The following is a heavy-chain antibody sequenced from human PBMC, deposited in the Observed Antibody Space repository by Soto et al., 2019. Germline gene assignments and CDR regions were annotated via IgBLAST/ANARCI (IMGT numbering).Heavy chain of an antibody. D-gene: IGHD2-15*01. V-gene: IGHV4-59*08. Sequence: QVQLQESGPGLVKPSETLSLTCTVSGGSISSYYWSWIRQPPGKGLEWIGYIYYSGSTNYNPSLKSRVTISVDTAKNQFSLKLISVTAADTAVYYCARRYGGSIDYWGQGTLVTVSS. CDR3: ARRYGGSIDY. CDR2: IYYSGST. CDR1: GGSISSYY. J-gene: IGHJ4*02.